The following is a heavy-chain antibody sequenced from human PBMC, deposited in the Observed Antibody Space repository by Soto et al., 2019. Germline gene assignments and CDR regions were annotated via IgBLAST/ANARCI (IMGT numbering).Heavy chain of an antibody. D-gene: IGHD1-26*01. CDR1: GGSISSGSYH. CDR3: ARAERRSYYFRNDS. CDR2: IYYSGSS. V-gene: IGHV4-31*03. Sequence: SETLSLTCTVSGGSISSGSYHWSWIRQHPGKGLEWIGNIYYSGSSYYNPSLKSRATISIDTSKDQFSLRLGSVTAADMDVYYCARAERRSYYFRNDSWGRGTLVTVSS. J-gene: IGHJ4*02.